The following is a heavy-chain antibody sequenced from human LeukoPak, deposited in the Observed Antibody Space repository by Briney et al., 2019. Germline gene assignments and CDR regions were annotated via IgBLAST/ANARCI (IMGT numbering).Heavy chain of an antibody. CDR1: GFTFSNYG. CDR3: AKDYASRGDY. D-gene: IGHD2-2*01. Sequence: PGGSLRLSCAASGFTFSNYGMHWVRQAPGKGLEWVAFIRYDGSDKYYADSVKGRFTISRDNSKNTLYLQMNSLRAEDTAVYYCAKDYASRGDYGGQGTLVTVSS. J-gene: IGHJ4*02. CDR2: IRYDGSDK. V-gene: IGHV3-30*02.